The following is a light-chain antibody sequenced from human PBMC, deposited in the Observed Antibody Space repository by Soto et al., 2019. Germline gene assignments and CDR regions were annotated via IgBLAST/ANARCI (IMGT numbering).Light chain of an antibody. V-gene: IGLV2-14*01. CDR2: EVI. CDR1: SSDVGGYDY. CDR3: SSYTTSSALV. Sequence: QSALTQSASVSGSPGQSITIPCTGTSSDVGGYDYVSWYQQHPGKVPKLIIYEVIKRPSGVSHRFSGSKSGNTASLTISGLQTEDEADYYCSSYTTSSALVFGGGTKGTVL. J-gene: IGLJ2*01.